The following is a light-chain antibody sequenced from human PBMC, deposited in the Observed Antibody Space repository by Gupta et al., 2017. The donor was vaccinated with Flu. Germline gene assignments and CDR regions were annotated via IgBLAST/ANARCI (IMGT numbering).Light chain of an antibody. J-gene: IGKJ1*01. V-gene: IGKV2-30*01. CDR1: QGLVYSDGNTY. CDR2: LVS. CDR3: MQGAHWPWT. Sequence: ISCRSSQGLVYSDGNTYLHWFQQRPGQPPRRLIHLVSYRDSGVPDRFSGSGSGTYSTLKISRVEADDVGVYYCMQGAHWPWTFGQGTKVEIK.